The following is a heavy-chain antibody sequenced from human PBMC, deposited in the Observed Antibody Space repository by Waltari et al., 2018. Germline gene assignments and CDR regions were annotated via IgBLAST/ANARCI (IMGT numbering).Heavy chain of an antibody. CDR2: LVVGIGNT. V-gene: IGHV1-58*01. J-gene: IGHJ4*02. CDR3: AADRPPTIVDY. CDR1: GFTFTSSA. D-gene: IGHD1-1*01. Sequence: QMQLVQAGPEVKKPGTSVKVSCKASGFTFTSSAVQWVRQARGQRLEWIGWLVVGIGNTNSGKKFQERVTIPRDMSTRTAYMELSSLRSEDTAVYYCAADRPPTIVDYWGQGTLVTVSS.